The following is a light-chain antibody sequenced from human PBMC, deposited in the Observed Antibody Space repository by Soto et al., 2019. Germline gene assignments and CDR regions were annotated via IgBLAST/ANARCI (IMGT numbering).Light chain of an antibody. CDR2: EVS. V-gene: IGLV2-23*02. CDR3: CSYAGSSTYYV. CDR1: SSEVGSYNL. J-gene: IGLJ1*01. Sequence: QSALTQPASVSGSPGQSITISCTGTSSEVGSYNLVSWYQQHPGKAPKVMIYEVSKRPSGVSNRFSGSKSGNTASLTISGLQAEDEADYYCCSYAGSSTYYVFGTGTKLTVL.